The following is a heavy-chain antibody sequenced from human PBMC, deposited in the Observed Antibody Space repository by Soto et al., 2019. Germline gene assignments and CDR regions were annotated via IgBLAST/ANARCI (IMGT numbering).Heavy chain of an antibody. J-gene: IGHJ4*02. Sequence: GGSLRLSCAASGFPCSGYGLRWVRQAAGKGLEWVSAISGSGGNTDYADALKGRFTISRDNSKNKRYLQINSLRAADTAAYYCARGSATDTKSTFDYWGQGTLVTVSS. CDR3: ARGSATDTKSTFDY. D-gene: IGHD2-15*01. V-gene: IGHV3-23*01. CDR2: ISGSGGNT. CDR1: GFPCSGYG.